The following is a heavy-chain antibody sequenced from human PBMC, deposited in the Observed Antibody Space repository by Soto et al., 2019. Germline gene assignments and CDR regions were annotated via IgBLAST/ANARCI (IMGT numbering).Heavy chain of an antibody. CDR3: ARVGAIAAGGMIRYWFDP. Sequence: QVQRVQSGAEVKKPGSSVKVSCKASGGTFSSYAISWVRQAPGQGLEWMGGIIPIFGTANYAQKFQGRVTITAEDSTRTAYMELSSLGSEDTAVYDCARVGAIAAGGMIRYWFDPWGQGTLVTVSS. D-gene: IGHD6-13*01. CDR1: GGTFSSYA. V-gene: IGHV1-69*01. CDR2: IIPIFGTA. J-gene: IGHJ5*02.